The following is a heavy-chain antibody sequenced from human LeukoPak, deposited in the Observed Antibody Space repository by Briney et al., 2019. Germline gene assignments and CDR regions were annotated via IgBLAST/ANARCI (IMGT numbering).Heavy chain of an antibody. J-gene: IGHJ3*02. V-gene: IGHV1-69*04. Sequence: ASVKVPCKASGGTFSSYAISWVRQAPGQGLEWMGRIIPILGIANYAQKLQGRVTITADKSTSTAYMELRSLRSEDTAVYYCAREWSYYDSSGYYGGAFDIWGQGTMVTVSS. CDR3: AREWSYYDSSGYYGGAFDI. CDR1: GGTFSSYA. CDR2: IIPILGIA. D-gene: IGHD3-22*01.